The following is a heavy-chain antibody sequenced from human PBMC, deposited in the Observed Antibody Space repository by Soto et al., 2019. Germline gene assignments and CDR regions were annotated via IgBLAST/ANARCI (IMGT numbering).Heavy chain of an antibody. D-gene: IGHD5-18*01. Sequence: SGPTLVNPTQTLTLTCTFSGFSLSTSGVGVGWIRQPPGKALEWLGIIFWDDDKRYRPSLRSRLTITKDTSKNQLVLTMTNMDPLDTATYYCAHLPWKQLWPRAPVVNWGQGTPVTVSS. J-gene: IGHJ4*02. V-gene: IGHV2-5*02. CDR1: GFSLSTSGVG. CDR3: AHLPWKQLWPRAPVVN. CDR2: IFWDDDK.